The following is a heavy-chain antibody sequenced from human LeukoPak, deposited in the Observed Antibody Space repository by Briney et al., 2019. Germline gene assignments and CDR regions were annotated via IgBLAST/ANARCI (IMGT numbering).Heavy chain of an antibody. J-gene: IGHJ6*03. Sequence: VASVKVSCKASGYTFTSYDINWVRQATGQGLEWMGWRNPNSGNTGYAQKFQGRVTITRNTSISTAYMELSSLRSEDTAVYYCARAYSGYDWYYYYYMDVWGKGTTVTVSS. D-gene: IGHD5-12*01. CDR2: RNPNSGNT. CDR1: GYTFTSYD. CDR3: ARAYSGYDWYYYYYMDV. V-gene: IGHV1-8*03.